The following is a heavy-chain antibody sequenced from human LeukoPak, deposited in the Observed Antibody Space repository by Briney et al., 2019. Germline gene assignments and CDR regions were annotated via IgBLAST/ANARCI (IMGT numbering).Heavy chain of an antibody. CDR2: ISSSSSYI. J-gene: IGHJ3*02. V-gene: IGHV3-21*01. CDR1: GFTFSSYS. Sequence: PGGSLRLSCAASGFTFSSYSMNWVRQAPGKGLEWVSSISSSSSYIYYADSVKGRFTISRHNAKNSLYLQMNSLRAEDTAVYYCARDNRQLHAFDIWGQGTMVTVSS. D-gene: IGHD1-1*01. CDR3: ARDNRQLHAFDI.